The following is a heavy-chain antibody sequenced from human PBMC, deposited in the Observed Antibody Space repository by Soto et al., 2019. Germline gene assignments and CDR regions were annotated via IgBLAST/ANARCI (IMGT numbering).Heavy chain of an antibody. D-gene: IGHD2-8*01. CDR1: GCTFSSYA. CDR3: ANHFLGNGYYYYYMDV. Sequence: GGSLRLSCAASGCTFSSYAMSWVRQAPGKGLEWVSSIIGSGTRTYYADSVKGRFTISRDNSKNTLFFQMDSLRAEDTAVYYCANHFLGNGYYYYYMDVWGLGTTVTVSS. J-gene: IGHJ6*03. V-gene: IGHV3-23*01. CDR2: IIGSGTRT.